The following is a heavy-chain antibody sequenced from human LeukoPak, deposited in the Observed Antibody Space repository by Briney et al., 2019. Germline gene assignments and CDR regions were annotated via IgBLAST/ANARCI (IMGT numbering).Heavy chain of an antibody. J-gene: IGHJ6*03. V-gene: IGHV4-34*01. CDR1: GESFNGFY. Sequence: SETLSLTCAVNGESFNGFYWTWIRQSPGKGLEWIGEINDIGHTNYNASLKSRVTISLDTSQKQFSLKLTSVPAADTAVYYCARGEGNDYVWGSFYYYLDVWGKGTAVTVSS. D-gene: IGHD3-16*01. CDR2: INDIGHT. CDR3: ARGEGNDYVWGSFYYYLDV.